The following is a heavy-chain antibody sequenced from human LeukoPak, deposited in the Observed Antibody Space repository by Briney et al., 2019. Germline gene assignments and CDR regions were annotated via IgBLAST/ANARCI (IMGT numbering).Heavy chain of an antibody. CDR2: ISSSSSTI. Sequence: PGGSLRLSCAASGFTFSSYSMNWVRQAPGKGLEWVSYISSSSSTIYYADSVKGRFTISRDNAKNSLYLQMNSLRAEDTAVHYCARDYYGSGSYYNDLGYWGQGTLVTVSS. CDR3: ARDYYGSGSYYNDLGY. D-gene: IGHD3-10*01. CDR1: GFTFSSYS. J-gene: IGHJ4*02. V-gene: IGHV3-48*01.